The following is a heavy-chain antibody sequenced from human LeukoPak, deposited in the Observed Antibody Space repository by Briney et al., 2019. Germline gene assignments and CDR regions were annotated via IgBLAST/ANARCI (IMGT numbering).Heavy chain of an antibody. CDR1: GFTFSSYR. CDR3: ARDQGGSAPAGPFDY. CDR2: ISSSSSHI. Sequence: KPGGSLRLSCAPSGFTFSSYRMNWVRQAPGKGLEWVSSISSSSSHIYYADSVKGRFTIARDNAKNSLYLQMNSLRAADTAVYYCARDQGGSAPAGPFDYWGQGTLVTVSS. J-gene: IGHJ4*02. V-gene: IGHV3-21*01. D-gene: IGHD6-13*01.